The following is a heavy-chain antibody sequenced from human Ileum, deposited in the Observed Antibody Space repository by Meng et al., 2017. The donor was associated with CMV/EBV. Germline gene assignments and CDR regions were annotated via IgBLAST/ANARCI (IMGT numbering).Heavy chain of an antibody. CDR1: GFTFRFYW. CDR2: IEQNGNVV. D-gene: IGHD3-10*01. J-gene: IGHJ4*02. V-gene: IGHV3-7*01. Sequence: GGSLRLSCAASGFTFRFYWMAWVRQAPGKGLEWVANIEQNGNVVKYVDSVKGRFTISRDNVENFLYLQMDSLRGEDTAIYYCASDPEFGALDYWGQGALVTVSS. CDR3: ASDPEFGALDY.